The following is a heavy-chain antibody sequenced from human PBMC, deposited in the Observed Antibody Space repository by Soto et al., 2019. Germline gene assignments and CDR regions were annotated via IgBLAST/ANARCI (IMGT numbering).Heavy chain of an antibody. J-gene: IGHJ4*02. CDR1: GYTFTNHF. V-gene: IGHV1-46*01. CDR2: INPSADST. D-gene: IGHD1-26*01. Sequence: GASVKVSCKASGYTFTNHFIHWVRQAPGQGLEWMGIINPSADSTNYAQKFQGRVTVTRATSTSTVYMELRSLRSEDTAVYYCAREYGGSRVFDYWGQGTLVTAPQ. CDR3: AREYGGSRVFDY.